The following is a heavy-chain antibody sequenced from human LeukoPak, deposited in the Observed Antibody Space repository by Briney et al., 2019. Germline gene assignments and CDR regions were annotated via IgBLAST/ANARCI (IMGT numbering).Heavy chain of an antibody. J-gene: IGHJ3*02. CDR2: ISSSSSTI. Sequence: GSLILSCAASGFTFSSYSMNWVRQAPGKGLEWVSYISSSSSTIYYADSVKGRFTISRDNAKNSLYLQMNSLSAEDTAVYYCARDREWELLRDAFDIWGQGTMVTVSS. CDR3: ARDREWELLRDAFDI. D-gene: IGHD1-26*01. V-gene: IGHV3-48*01. CDR1: GFTFSSYS.